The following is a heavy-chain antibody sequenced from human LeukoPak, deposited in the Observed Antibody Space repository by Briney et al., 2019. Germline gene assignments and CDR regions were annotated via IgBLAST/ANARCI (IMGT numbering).Heavy chain of an antibody. J-gene: IGHJ6*03. Sequence: GGSLRLSCAASGFTFSNYWMTWVRQAPGKGLEWVADIKQDGSEKLYVKSVRGRFTISRDNAKMSLFLQMNSLRAEDTAVYYCARVNGVVHGVYYMDVWGKGTTVTVS. V-gene: IGHV3-7*04. CDR3: ARVNGVVHGVYYMDV. D-gene: IGHD3-3*01. CDR2: IKQDGSEK. CDR1: GFTFSNYW.